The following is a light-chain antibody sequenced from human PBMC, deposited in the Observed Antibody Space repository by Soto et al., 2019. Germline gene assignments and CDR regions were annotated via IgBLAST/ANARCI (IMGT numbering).Light chain of an antibody. J-gene: IGLJ1*01. Sequence: QSALTQPASVSGSPGQSITISCTGTSSDLGGYIYVSWYQQHPGKAPKLIIYDVSNRPSGVSNRFSGSQSGNTASLTISGLQAEDEADYYCSSYTSSSTLEVFGTGTKVTVL. V-gene: IGLV2-14*03. CDR2: DVS. CDR1: SSDLGGYIY. CDR3: SSYTSSSTLEV.